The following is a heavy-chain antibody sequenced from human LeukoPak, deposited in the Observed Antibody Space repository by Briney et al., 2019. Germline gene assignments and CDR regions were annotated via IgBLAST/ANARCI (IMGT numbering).Heavy chain of an antibody. CDR1: GYTFTSYA. D-gene: IGHD1-26*01. CDR2: INTNTGNP. J-gene: IGHJ4*02. V-gene: IGHV7-4-1*02. Sequence: GASVKVSCKASGYTFTSYAMNWVRQAPGQGLEWMGWINTNTGNPTYAQGFTGRFVFSLDTSVSTAYLQISSLKAEDTAVYYCAREDPRQWEPPGDYWGQGTLVTVSS. CDR3: AREDPRQWEPPGDY.